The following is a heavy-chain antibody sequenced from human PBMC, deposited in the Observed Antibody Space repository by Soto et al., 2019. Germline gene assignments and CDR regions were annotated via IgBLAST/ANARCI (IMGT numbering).Heavy chain of an antibody. CDR1: GYTFGIYS. CDR3: ARRYGDPSSSTGFDY. D-gene: IGHD2-21*02. J-gene: IGHJ4*02. CDR2: INTYSGNT. V-gene: IGHV1-18*01. Sequence: QVQLVQSGPEVKKPGASVKVSCKASGYTFGIYSITWVRQAPGQGLEWLGGINTYSGNTYYAQKVQGRVTLTTDTSTSTAYMDMRSLRSDDTAVYYCARRYGDPSSSTGFDYWGQGTLVSVSS.